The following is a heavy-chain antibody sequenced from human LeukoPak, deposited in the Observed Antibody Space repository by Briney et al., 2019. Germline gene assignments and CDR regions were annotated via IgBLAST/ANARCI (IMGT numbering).Heavy chain of an antibody. D-gene: IGHD3-10*01. Sequence: GGSLRLSCAASGFTFSSYAMSWVRQAPGKGLEWVSAISGSGGSTYYADSVKGRFTISRDNAKNSLYLQMNSLRAEDTAVYYCARATRGSLTQYFDYWGQGTLVTVSS. CDR3: ARATRGSLTQYFDY. J-gene: IGHJ4*02. CDR2: ISGSGGST. V-gene: IGHV3-23*01. CDR1: GFTFSSYA.